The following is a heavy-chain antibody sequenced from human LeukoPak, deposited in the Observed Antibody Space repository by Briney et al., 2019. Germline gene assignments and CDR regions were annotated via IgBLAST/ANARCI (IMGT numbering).Heavy chain of an antibody. Sequence: GGSLRLSCAASGSTFNNYNMNWVRQAPGKGLEWVSSISTSSNYIYYADSVKGRFTISRDNAKDSLYLQMNSLRGEDTALYYCARGGDSRGRRGAAFDIWGQGTMVTVSS. CDR1: GSTFNNYN. J-gene: IGHJ3*02. CDR2: ISTSSNYI. V-gene: IGHV3-21*01. CDR3: ARGGDSRGRRGAAFDI. D-gene: IGHD6-19*01.